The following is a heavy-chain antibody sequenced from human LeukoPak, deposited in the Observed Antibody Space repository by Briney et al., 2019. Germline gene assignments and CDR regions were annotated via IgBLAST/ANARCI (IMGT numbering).Heavy chain of an antibody. CDR2: IYYSGST. Sequence: SETLSLTCTVSGGSISTYYWSWIRQPPGKGLEWIGYIYYSGSTNYKPSLKSRVTISVDTSTNQFSLELSSVTAADTAVYYCARTYYDISGYFPNYFDYWGPGTLVTVSS. J-gene: IGHJ4*02. V-gene: IGHV4-59*01. CDR1: GGSISTYY. CDR3: ARTYYDISGYFPNYFDY. D-gene: IGHD3-22*01.